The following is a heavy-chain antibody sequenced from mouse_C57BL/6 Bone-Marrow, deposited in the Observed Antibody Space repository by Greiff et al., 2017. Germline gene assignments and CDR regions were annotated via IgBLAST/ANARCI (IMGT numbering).Heavy chain of an antibody. J-gene: IGHJ4*01. CDR1: GYSITSGYY. CDR3: ALLLLRYMDY. CDR2: ISYDGST. V-gene: IGHV3-6*01. D-gene: IGHD1-1*01. Sequence: VQLQQSGPGLVKPSQSLSLTCSVTGYSITSGYYWNWIRQFPGNKLEWMGYISYDGSTNYNPSLKNRISITRDTSKNQFFLKLNSVTTEDTATYYCALLLLRYMDYWGQGTSVTVSS.